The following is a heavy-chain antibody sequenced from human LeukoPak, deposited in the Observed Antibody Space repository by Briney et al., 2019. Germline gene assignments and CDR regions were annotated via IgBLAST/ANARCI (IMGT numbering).Heavy chain of an antibody. CDR3: ARVGYYGSGSYYKDYYYYGMDV. Sequence: GGSLRLSCAASGFTVSSNYMSWVRQAPGKGLEWVSVIYSGGSTYYADSVKGRFTISRDNSKNTLYLQMNSLRAEDTAAYYCARVGYYGSGSYYKDYYYYGMDVWGKGTTVTVSS. D-gene: IGHD3-10*01. CDR2: IYSGGST. J-gene: IGHJ6*04. CDR1: GFTVSSNY. V-gene: IGHV3-53*01.